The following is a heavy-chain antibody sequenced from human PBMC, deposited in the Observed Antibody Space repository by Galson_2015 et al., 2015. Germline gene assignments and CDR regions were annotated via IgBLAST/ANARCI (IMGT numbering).Heavy chain of an antibody. CDR3: AREAIIVLLDY. CDR2: IYHSGST. J-gene: IGHJ4*02. D-gene: IGHD2/OR15-2a*01. Sequence: LSLTCAVSGGSISSGGSYWSWIRQPPGKGLEWIGYIYHSGSTYYNPSLKSRVTISVDRSKNQFSLKLSSVTAADTAVYYCAREAIIVLLDYWGQGTLVTVSS. CDR1: GGSISSGGSY. V-gene: IGHV4-30-2*01.